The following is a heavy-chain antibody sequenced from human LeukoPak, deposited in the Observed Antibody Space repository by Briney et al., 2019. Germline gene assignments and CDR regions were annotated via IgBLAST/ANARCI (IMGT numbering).Heavy chain of an antibody. CDR3: ARERGPYSSSWGFDY. Sequence: GGSLRLSCAASGFTFSNFAIHWVRQAPGKGLEGVAVMSYDGSNKYYADSVKGRFTISRDNSKNTLYLQMNSLRAEDTAVYYCARERGPYSSSWGFDYWGQGALVTVSS. D-gene: IGHD6-13*01. CDR1: GFTFSNFA. J-gene: IGHJ4*02. CDR2: MSYDGSNK. V-gene: IGHV3-30-3*01.